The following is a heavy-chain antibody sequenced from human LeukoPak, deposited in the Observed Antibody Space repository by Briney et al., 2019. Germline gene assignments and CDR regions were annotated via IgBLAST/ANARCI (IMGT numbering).Heavy chain of an antibody. V-gene: IGHV3-48*02. CDR1: GFTFGGDS. Sequence: GGSLRLSCAASGFTFGGDSMNWVRQAPGKGLEWVSYISSSSSSVHYADSVKGRFTISRDNAKNSLYLQMNSLRDEDTAVYYCARTTVTTFDYWGQGTLVTVSS. CDR3: ARTTVTTFDY. D-gene: IGHD4-17*01. J-gene: IGHJ4*02. CDR2: ISSSSSSV.